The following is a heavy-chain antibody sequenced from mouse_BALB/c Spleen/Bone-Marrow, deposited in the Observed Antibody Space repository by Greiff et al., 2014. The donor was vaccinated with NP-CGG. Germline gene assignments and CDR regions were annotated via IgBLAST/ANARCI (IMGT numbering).Heavy chain of an antibody. V-gene: IGHV14-3*02. CDR1: GFNIKDTY. CDR3: ARYGNGLMDY. CDR2: IDTANGNT. J-gene: IGHJ4*01. D-gene: IGHD2-1*01. Sequence: EVQLQQSGAELVKPGASVKLSCTASGFNIKDTYMHRVKQRPEQGLEWIGRIDTANGNTKYDPKFQGKATITADTSSNTAYLQLSSLTSEDTAVYYCARYGNGLMDYWGQGTSVTVSS.